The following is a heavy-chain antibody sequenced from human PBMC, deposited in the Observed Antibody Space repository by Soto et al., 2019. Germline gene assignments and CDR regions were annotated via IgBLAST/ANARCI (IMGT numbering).Heavy chain of an antibody. V-gene: IGHV5-51*01. Sequence: PGESLKISCKGSGNSFTSSWIGWVRQMPGKGLEWMGIIYVGDSDSRYSPSLQGQVTISADKSIRTAYLQWSSLKASDTAIYYCARASDYGDYVLDSWGQGTLVTVSS. CDR2: IYVGDSDS. CDR3: ARASDYGDYVLDS. CDR1: GNSFTSSW. D-gene: IGHD4-17*01. J-gene: IGHJ4*02.